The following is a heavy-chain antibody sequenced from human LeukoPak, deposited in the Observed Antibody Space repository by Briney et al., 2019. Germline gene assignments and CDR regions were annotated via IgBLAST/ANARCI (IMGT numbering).Heavy chain of an antibody. CDR2: INHSGST. D-gene: IGHD5-12*01. V-gene: IGHV4-39*07. CDR3: ARVQSGYVITLLRYYYYMDV. CDR1: GGSISSSSYY. Sequence: SETLSLICTVSGGSISSSSYYWGRIRQPPGKGLEWIGEINHSGSTNYNPSLKSRVTISVDTSKNQFSLKLSSVTAADTAVYYCARVQSGYVITLLRYYYYMDVWGKGTTVTVSS. J-gene: IGHJ6*03.